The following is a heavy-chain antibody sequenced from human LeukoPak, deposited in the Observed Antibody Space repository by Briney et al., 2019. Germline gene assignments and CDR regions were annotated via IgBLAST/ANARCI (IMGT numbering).Heavy chain of an antibody. D-gene: IGHD6-13*01. J-gene: IGHJ3*02. CDR3: ARDQEQQLVFGAFDI. CDR1: GFTFSSYA. Sequence: GGSLRLSCAASGFTFSSYAMHWVRQAPGKGLEWVAVISYDGSNKYYADSVKGRFTISRDNSKNTLYLQMNSLRAEDTAVYYCARDQEQQLVFGAFDIWGQGTMVTVSS. CDR2: ISYDGSNK. V-gene: IGHV3-30-3*01.